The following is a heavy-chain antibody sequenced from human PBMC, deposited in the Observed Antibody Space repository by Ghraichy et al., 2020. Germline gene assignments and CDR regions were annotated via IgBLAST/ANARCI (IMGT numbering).Heavy chain of an antibody. CDR2: IKQDESEK. J-gene: IGHJ4*02. CDR1: GVNFRTNW. V-gene: IGHV3-7*03. Sequence: GGSLRLSCAVSGVNFRTNWMTWVRQAPGKGLEWMANIKQDESEKFYVDSVKGRFTISRDNAKNSLYLQMNSLRVEDTAMYYCTRSPTDLSGYTSGYWGQGNLVTVSS. D-gene: IGHD3-3*01. CDR3: TRSPTDLSGYTSGY.